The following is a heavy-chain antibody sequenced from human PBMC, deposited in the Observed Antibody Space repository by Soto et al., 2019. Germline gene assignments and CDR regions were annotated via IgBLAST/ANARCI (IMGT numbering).Heavy chain of an antibody. V-gene: IGHV1-18*01. CDR2: ISAYNGNK. CDR3: ARVCSSCPFEY. CDR1: GYTFTNFG. Sequence: QVQLVQSGAEVTKPGASLKVACKTSGYTFTNFGISWVRQAPGQGLEWMGWISAYNGNKDYALKFQGRVTMTTDTSTRTAYRDLRSLRSDDTAVYYCARVCSSCPFEYWGQGTLVTVSS. D-gene: IGHD6-13*01. J-gene: IGHJ4*02.